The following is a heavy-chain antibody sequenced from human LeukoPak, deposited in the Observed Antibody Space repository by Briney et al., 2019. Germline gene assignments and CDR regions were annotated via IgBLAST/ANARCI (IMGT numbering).Heavy chain of an antibody. V-gene: IGHV3-23*01. CDR3: AKGIAVAGTHYYYYYGMDV. CDR1: GFTLSNYA. D-gene: IGHD6-19*01. Sequence: PGGSLRLSCVASGFTLSNYAMSWVRQAPGKGLEWVSAISGSGGSTYYADSVKGRFTISRVNSKNTLYLQMNSLRAEDTAVYYCAKGIAVAGTHYYYYYGMDVWGQGTTVTVSS. J-gene: IGHJ6*02. CDR2: ISGSGGST.